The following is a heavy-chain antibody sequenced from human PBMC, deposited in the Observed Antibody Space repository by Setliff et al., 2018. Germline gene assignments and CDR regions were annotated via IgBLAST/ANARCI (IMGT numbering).Heavy chain of an antibody. V-gene: IGHV4-59*08. CDR1: GGSISSYY. D-gene: IGHD3-22*01. J-gene: IGHJ4*02. CDR3: ARGSYYDTSGYSPDYFDY. Sequence: SETLSLTCTVSGGSISSYYWNWIRQPPWGGLEWIGYIYSSGSTNYNPSLKSRVTMSVDTSKNQFSLKLSSVTATDTAVYYCARGSYYDTSGYSPDYFDYWGQGTLVTVS. CDR2: IYSSGST.